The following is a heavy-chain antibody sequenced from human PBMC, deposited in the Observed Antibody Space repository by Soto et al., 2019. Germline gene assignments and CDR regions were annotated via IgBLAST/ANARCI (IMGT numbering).Heavy chain of an antibody. CDR3: AKDREGVAGYNWFDS. V-gene: IGHV3-23*01. Sequence: PGGSLRLSCAASGFRFTSYAMTWVRQAPGKGLEWVSSTGADGISTYYTDSVKGRFTMSRDNSKNTMYLQMSSLRAEDTAVYYCAKDREGVAGYNWFDSWGQGTLVTVSS. CDR2: TGADGIST. J-gene: IGHJ5*01. CDR1: GFRFTSYA. D-gene: IGHD6-19*01.